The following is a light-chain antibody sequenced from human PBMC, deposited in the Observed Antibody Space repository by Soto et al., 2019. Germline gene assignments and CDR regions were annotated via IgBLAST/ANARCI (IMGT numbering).Light chain of an antibody. CDR3: QHHNSYSQT. CDR2: GAS. V-gene: IGKV1-5*01. CDR1: QSIRYY. J-gene: IGKJ1*01. Sequence: DIQLTQSPPTLSASVGDRVTITCRASQSIRYYLAWYQQMPGKAPKLLIYGASSLQSGVPSRISGSGSGTEFTLTIRSLQPDDFSTYFCQHHNSYSQTFGQGTKVEIK.